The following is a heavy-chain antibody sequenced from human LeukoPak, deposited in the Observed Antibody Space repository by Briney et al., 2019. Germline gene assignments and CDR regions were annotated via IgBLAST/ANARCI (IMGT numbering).Heavy chain of an antibody. CDR2: INHSGST. D-gene: IGHD6-13*01. CDR3: ARGRYSSSWLQP. Sequence: SETLSLTCAVYGGSLSGYYWSWIRQPPGKGLEWIGEINHSGSTNYNPSLKSRVTISVDTSKNQFSLKLSSVTAADTAVYYCARGRYSSSWLQPWGQGTLVTVSS. V-gene: IGHV4-34*01. CDR1: GGSLSGYY. J-gene: IGHJ5*02.